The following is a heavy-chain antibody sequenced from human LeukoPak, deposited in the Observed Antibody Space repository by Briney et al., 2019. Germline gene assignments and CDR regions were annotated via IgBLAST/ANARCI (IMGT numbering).Heavy chain of an antibody. CDR1: GFTFSSYA. D-gene: IGHD3-10*01. CDR2: ISGSGGST. CDR3: AKSRRITMVRGVEFDY. Sequence: GGSLRLSCAASGFTFSSYAMSWVRQAPGKGLEWVSAISGSGGSTYYADSVKGRFTISRDNSKNTLYLQMNSLRAEDTAVYYCAKSRRITMVRGVEFDYWGQGTLVTVSS. J-gene: IGHJ4*02. V-gene: IGHV3-23*01.